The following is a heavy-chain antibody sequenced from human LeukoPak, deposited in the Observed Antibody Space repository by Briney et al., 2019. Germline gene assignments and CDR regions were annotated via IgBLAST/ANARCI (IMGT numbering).Heavy chain of an antibody. D-gene: IGHD3-9*01. J-gene: IGHJ4*02. CDR1: GFTFGDYA. CDR3: TREKRYFDWFQADY. Sequence: PGGSLRLSCTASGFTFGDYAMSWVRQAPGKGLEWVGFIRSKAYGGTTEYAASVKGRFTISRDDSKTIAYLQMNSLKTEDTAVYYCTREKRYFDWFQADYWGQGTLVTVSS. CDR2: IRSKAYGGTT. V-gene: IGHV3-49*04.